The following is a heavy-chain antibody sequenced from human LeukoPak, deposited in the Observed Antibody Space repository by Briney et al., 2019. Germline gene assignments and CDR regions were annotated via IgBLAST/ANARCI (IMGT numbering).Heavy chain of an antibody. CDR1: GFTFSSYG. V-gene: IGHV3-33*01. CDR2: IWYDGSNK. Sequence: GGSLRLSCAASGFTFSSYGMHWVRQAPGKGLEWVAVIWYDGSNKYYADSVKGRFTISRDNSKNTLYPQMNSLRAEDTAVYYCASAYDSSGYYDFDYSGQGTLVTVSS. J-gene: IGHJ4*02. D-gene: IGHD3-22*01. CDR3: ASAYDSSGYYDFDY.